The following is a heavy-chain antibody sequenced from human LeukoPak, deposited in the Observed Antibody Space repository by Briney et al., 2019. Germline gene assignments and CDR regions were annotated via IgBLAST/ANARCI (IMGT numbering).Heavy chain of an antibody. CDR2: IDWDDDK. D-gene: IGHD1-14*01. J-gene: IGHJ6*03. CDR3: ARITAGEPEVYYMDV. Sequence: SGPALVKPTQTPTLTCTFSGFSLSTSGMCVSWIRQPPGKALEWLARIDWDDDKYYSTSLKTRLTISKDTSKNQVVLTMTNMDPVDTATYYCARITAGEPEVYYMDVWGKGTTVTVSS. V-gene: IGHV2-70*11. CDR1: GFSLSTSGMC.